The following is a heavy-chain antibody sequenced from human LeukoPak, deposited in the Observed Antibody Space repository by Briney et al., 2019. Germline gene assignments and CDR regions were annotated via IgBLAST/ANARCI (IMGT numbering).Heavy chain of an antibody. J-gene: IGHJ4*02. Sequence: PGGSLRLSCAASGFTFSSDAMSWVRQAPGKGLEWDSAISGSGGSTYYADSVKGRFTISRDNSKNTLYLQMNSLRAEDTAVYYCAKEGLKVAATEVFDYWGQGTLVTVSS. V-gene: IGHV3-23*01. CDR3: AKEGLKVAATEVFDY. CDR2: ISGSGGST. D-gene: IGHD2-15*01. CDR1: GFTFSSDA.